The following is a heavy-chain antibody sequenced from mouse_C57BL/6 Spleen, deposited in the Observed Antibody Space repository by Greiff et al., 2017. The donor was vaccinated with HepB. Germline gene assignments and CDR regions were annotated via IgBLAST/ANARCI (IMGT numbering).Heavy chain of an antibody. CDR1: GFTFSSYA. Sequence: EVKLMESGGGLVKPGGSLKLSCAASGFTFSSYAMSWVRQTPEKRLEWVATISDGGSYTYYPDNVKGRFTISRDNAKNNLYLQMSHLKSEDTAMYYCARPYGNYAWFAYWGQGTLVTVSA. CDR3: ARPYGNYAWFAY. D-gene: IGHD2-1*01. V-gene: IGHV5-4*03. J-gene: IGHJ3*01. CDR2: ISDGGSYT.